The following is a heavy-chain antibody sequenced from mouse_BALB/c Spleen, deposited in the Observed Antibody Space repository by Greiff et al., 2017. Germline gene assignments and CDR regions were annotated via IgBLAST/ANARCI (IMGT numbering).Heavy chain of an antibody. D-gene: IGHD2-4*01. J-gene: IGHJ2*01. CDR2: IYPGNSDT. V-gene: IGHV1-5*01. Sequence: VQLQQSGTVLARPGASVKMSCKASGYTFTSYWMHWVKQRPGQGLEWIGAIYPGNSDTSYNQKFKGKAKLTAVTSTSTAYMELSSLTNEDSAVYYCTTTMITTGFDYWGQGTTLTVSS. CDR3: TTTMITTGFDY. CDR1: GYTFTSYW.